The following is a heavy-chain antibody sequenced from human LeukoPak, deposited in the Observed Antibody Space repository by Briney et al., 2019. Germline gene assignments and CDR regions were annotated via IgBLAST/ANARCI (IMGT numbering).Heavy chain of an antibody. D-gene: IGHD4-17*01. V-gene: IGHV3-66*01. CDR3: ARGFRSVTTWGYFDY. CDR2: IYSGGGT. CDR1: GLTVSTNY. J-gene: IGHJ4*02. Sequence: GGSLRLSCAASGLTVSTNYMSWVRQAPGKGLEWVSLIYSGGGTYYADSVKGRFTNSRDNSRNTLSLQMNSLRVDDTAVYYCARGFRSVTTWGYFDYWGQGALVTVSS.